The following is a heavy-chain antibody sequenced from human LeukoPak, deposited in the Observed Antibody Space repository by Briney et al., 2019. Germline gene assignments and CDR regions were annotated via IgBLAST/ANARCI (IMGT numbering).Heavy chain of an antibody. CDR2: FYHTGNT. J-gene: IGHJ4*02. D-gene: IGHD6-19*01. CDR1: GGSISSSSYY. V-gene: IGHV4-39*02. CDR3: ARTAGIAVAGSRQYFDY. Sequence: PSETLSLTCSISGGSISSSSYYWGWIRQPPGKGLEWIGSFYHTGNTYYNPSLKSRVTISVDTSKNDLSLNLRSVTAADTAVYYCARTAGIAVAGSRQYFDYWGQGMLVTVSS.